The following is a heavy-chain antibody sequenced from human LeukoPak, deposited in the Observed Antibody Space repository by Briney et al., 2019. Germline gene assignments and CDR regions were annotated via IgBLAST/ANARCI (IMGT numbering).Heavy chain of an antibody. D-gene: IGHD3-22*01. CDR2: IYGSGIT. V-gene: IGHV4-4*07. J-gene: IGHJ6*03. Sequence: SETLSLTCTVSGGSIISNYWSWIRQSAATGMEWIGRIYGSGITDYNPSLKSRVTMSLDTSRKQFSLRLTSVTAADTAVYYCARLKFYDSTVYSPGYDMDVWGKGTTVSVFS. CDR3: ARLKFYDSTVYSPGYDMDV. CDR1: GGSIISNY.